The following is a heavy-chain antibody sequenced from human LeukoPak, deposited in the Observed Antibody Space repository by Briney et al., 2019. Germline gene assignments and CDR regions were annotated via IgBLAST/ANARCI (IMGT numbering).Heavy chain of an antibody. D-gene: IGHD5-18*01. CDR1: GFSLSTSGVG. CDR3: AHRNASYGYSAVDY. CDR2: IYWNDDK. J-gene: IGHJ4*02. Sequence: GSGPTLVKPTQTLTLTCTFSGFSLSTSGVGVGWIRQPPGKALEWLALIYWNDDKRYSPSLKSRLTITKDTSKNQVVLTMANMVPVDTATYYCAHRNASYGYSAVDYWGQGTLVTVSS. V-gene: IGHV2-5*01.